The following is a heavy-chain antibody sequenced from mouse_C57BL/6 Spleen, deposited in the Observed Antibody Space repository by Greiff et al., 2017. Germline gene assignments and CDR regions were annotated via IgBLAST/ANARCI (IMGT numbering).Heavy chain of an antibody. V-gene: IGHV1-54*01. CDR1: GYAFTNYL. CDR2: LNPGSGGT. CDR3: AREDARYYYAMDY. J-gene: IGHJ4*01. D-gene: IGHD6-5*01. Sequence: QVQLQQSGAELVRPGTSVKVSCKASGYAFTNYLIEWVKQRPGQGLEWIGVLNPGSGGTNYNEKFKGKATLTADKSSSTAYMQLSSLTSEDSAVYCCAREDARYYYAMDYWGQGTSVTVSS.